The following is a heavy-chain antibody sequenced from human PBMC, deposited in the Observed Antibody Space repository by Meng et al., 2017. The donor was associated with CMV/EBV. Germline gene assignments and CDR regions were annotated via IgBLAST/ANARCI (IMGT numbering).Heavy chain of an antibody. J-gene: IGHJ6*02. CDR1: GFTVSSNY. Sequence: ETLSLTCAASGFTVSSNYMSWVRQAPGKGLEWVSVIYSGGSTYYADSVKGRFTISRDNSKNTLYLQMNSLRAEDTAVYYCARSPTIFGVVTYYYGMDVWGQGTTVTVSS. CDR2: IYSGGST. D-gene: IGHD3-3*01. CDR3: ARSPTIFGVVTYYYGMDV. V-gene: IGHV3-53*01.